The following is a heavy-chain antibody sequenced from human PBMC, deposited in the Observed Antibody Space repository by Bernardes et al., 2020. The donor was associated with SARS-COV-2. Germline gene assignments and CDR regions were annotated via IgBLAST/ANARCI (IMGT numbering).Heavy chain of an antibody. V-gene: IGHV3-53*01. Sequence: GGSLRLCCAASGFSVTTKYMNWVRQAPGRGLEWVSLLSAGGDTYYADSMKGRFTVSRDESENTFYLQMNSLRGEDTAVYYCARDSRGRGLGRYYFDLWGQGTLVTVS. D-gene: IGHD6-19*01. J-gene: IGHJ4*02. CDR3: ARDSRGRGLGRYYFDL. CDR1: GFSVTTKY. CDR2: LSAGGDT.